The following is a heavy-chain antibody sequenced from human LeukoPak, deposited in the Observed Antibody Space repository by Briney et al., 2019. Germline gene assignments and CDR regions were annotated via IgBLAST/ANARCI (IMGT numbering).Heavy chain of an antibody. CDR3: ARGLVSNSQNFNWFDP. J-gene: IGHJ5*02. D-gene: IGHD4-11*01. CDR1: GGSFSGYY. CDR2: INHSGST. V-gene: IGHV4-34*01. Sequence: PSETLSLTCAVYGGSFSGYYWSWIRQPPGKGLEWIGEINHSGSTNYNPSLKSRVTISVDTSNNQFSLKLSSVTAADTAVYYCARGLVSNSQNFNWFDPWGQGTLVTVSS.